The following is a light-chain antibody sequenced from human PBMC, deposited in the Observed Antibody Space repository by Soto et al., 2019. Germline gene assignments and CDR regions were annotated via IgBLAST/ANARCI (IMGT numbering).Light chain of an antibody. CDR1: QSVSSSY. J-gene: IGKJ3*01. CDR3: QQYGSSHLFT. CDR2: GAS. V-gene: IGKV3-20*01. Sequence: EIVLTQSPGTLSLSPGERATLSCRASQSVSSSYLAWYQQKPGQAPRLLIYGASSSATGIPDRFSGSGSGTDFTLTISRLEPEAFAVYYCQQYGSSHLFTFGPGTKVDIK.